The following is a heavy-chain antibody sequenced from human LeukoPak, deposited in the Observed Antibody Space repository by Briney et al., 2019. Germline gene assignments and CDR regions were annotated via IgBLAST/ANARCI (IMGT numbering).Heavy chain of an antibody. J-gene: IGHJ3*02. CDR1: GYTLTELS. V-gene: IGHV1-24*01. D-gene: IGHD3-3*01. CDR2: FDPEDGET. CDR3: ATLYQRTEDIEWPNDAFDI. Sequence: ASVKVSCKVSGYTLTELSMHWVRQAPGKGLEWMGGFDPEDGETIYAQKFQGRVTLTEDTSTDTAYMELSSLRSEDTAVYYCATLYQRTEDIEWPNDAFDIWGQGTMVTVSS.